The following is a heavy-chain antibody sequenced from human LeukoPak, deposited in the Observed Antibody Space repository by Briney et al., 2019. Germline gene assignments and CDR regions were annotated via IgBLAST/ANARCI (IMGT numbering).Heavy chain of an antibody. CDR2: ISSSGSTI. Sequence: GGSLRLSCAASGFTFSDHYMDWVRQAPGKGLEWVSYISSSGSTIYYADSVKGRFTISRDNAKNSLYLQMNSLRAEDTAVYYCAREDWNDRVDYWGQGTLVTVSS. V-gene: IGHV3-11*04. J-gene: IGHJ4*02. D-gene: IGHD1-1*01. CDR3: AREDWNDRVDY. CDR1: GFTFSDHY.